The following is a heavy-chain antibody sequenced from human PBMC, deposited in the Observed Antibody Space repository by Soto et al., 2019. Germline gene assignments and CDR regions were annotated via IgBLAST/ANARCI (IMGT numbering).Heavy chain of an antibody. CDR1: GGSISRYY. D-gene: IGHD3-3*01. CDR2: IYYSGST. V-gene: IGHV4-59*08. Sequence: PSETLSLTCTVSGGSISRYYWSWIRQPPGKGLEWIGYIYYSGSTNYNPSLKSRVTISVDTSKNQFSLKLSSVTAADTAVYYCARTSITIFGVVEINWFDPWGQGTLVTVSS. CDR3: ARTSITIFGVVEINWFDP. J-gene: IGHJ5*02.